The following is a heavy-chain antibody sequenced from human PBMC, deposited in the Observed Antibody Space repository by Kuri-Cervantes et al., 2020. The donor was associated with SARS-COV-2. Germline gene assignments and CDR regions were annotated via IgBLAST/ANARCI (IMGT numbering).Heavy chain of an antibody. V-gene: IGHV3-30*18. CDR2: ISDDGKKK. CDR1: GFNFSTTD. D-gene: IGHD2-8*01. CDR3: EKDRFGVHDF. Sequence: GESLKISCAASGFNFSTTDMHWVRQTPGKGLEWVAVISDDGKKKKCVASGKGRFTISRDNSQNTLYLQVKSLKSEDTAMYYCEKDRFGVHDFWGQGTLVTVSS. J-gene: IGHJ4*02.